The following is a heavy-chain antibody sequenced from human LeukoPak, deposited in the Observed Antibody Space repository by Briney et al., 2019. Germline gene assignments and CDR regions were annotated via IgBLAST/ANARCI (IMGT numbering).Heavy chain of an antibody. CDR3: ARVSAGVIGMKDAFDI. D-gene: IGHD3-16*02. J-gene: IGHJ3*02. V-gene: IGHV3-21*05. CDR1: GFTFSSYE. CDR2: ISTSSIYI. Sequence: PGGSLRLSCAASGFTFSSYEMNWVRQAPGKGLEWVSYISTSSIYIYYADSVRGRFTISRDNAKKSLYLQMNSLRAEDMAVYYCARVSAGVIGMKDAFDIWGQGTMVTVSS.